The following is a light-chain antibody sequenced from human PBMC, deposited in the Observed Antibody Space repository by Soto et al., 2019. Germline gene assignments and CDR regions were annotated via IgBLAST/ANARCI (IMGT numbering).Light chain of an antibody. CDR1: SSNIGAAYD. V-gene: IGLV1-40*01. Sequence: QSVLTQPPSVSGAPGQGVTISCTGSSSNIGAAYDVHWYQPLPGTVPKLLIYGDSNRPSGVPDRFSGSKSGTSASLAITELKAEDEADYYCQSYDSSLSVVFGGGTKLTVL. CDR3: QSYDSSLSVV. J-gene: IGLJ3*02. CDR2: GDS.